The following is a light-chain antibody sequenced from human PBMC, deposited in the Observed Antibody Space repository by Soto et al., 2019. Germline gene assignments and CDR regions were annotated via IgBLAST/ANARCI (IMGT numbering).Light chain of an antibody. Sequence: EIVLTQSPGTPALSPGERATLSCRASQSVSSSYLACYQQQTPQAPRLLLYGASSRATGSPPTFIGSRGCAAFFPPTSRLEPADFSVYYCQQYDSSRPITFGQGTRVEIK. V-gene: IGKV3-20*01. CDR1: QSVSSSY. CDR2: GAS. CDR3: QQYDSSRPIT. J-gene: IGKJ5*01.